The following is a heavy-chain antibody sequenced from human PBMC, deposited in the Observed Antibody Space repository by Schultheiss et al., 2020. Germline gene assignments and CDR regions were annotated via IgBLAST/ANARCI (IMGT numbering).Heavy chain of an antibody. CDR1: GGSISSYY. D-gene: IGHD6-13*01. V-gene: IGHV4-4*07. CDR2: IYTSGST. J-gene: IGHJ6*02. CDR3: ARDRYSSSWYEAYYYYYGMDV. Sequence: SETLSLTCTVSGGSISSYYWSWIRQPAGKGLEWIGRIYTSGSTNYNPSLKSRVTMSVDTSKNQFSLKLSSVTAADTAVYYCARDRYSSSWYEAYYYYYGMDVWGQGTTVTVYS.